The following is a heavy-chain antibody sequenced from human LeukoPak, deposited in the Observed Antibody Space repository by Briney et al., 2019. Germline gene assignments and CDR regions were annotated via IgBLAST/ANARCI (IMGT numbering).Heavy chain of an antibody. J-gene: IGHJ4*02. CDR2: FYSGGT. CDR1: GASVSGSSNS. Sequence: SETLSLTCSVSGASVSGSSNSWDWIRQPPGKGLEWIGGFYSGGTSFNPSLKSRATMSVDTSKNQFSLTLSSVTAADTAIYHCATYLAWGRGTQVIVSS. CDR3: ATYLA. V-gene: IGHV4-39*01. D-gene: IGHD3-16*01.